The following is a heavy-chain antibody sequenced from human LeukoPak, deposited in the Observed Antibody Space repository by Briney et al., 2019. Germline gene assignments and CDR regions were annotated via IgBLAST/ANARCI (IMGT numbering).Heavy chain of an antibody. D-gene: IGHD5-24*01. J-gene: IGHJ4*02. CDR1: GFTFSNYG. CDR3: ANSKRYPDY. Sequence: QPGTSLRLSCAVSGFTFSNYGMHWVRQAPGKGLEWVAVISYDGSNRYYADSVKGRFTISRDNSKNTLYLQMNSLRAEDTAVYYCANSKRYPDYWGQGTLVTVSS. V-gene: IGHV3-30*18. CDR2: ISYDGSNR.